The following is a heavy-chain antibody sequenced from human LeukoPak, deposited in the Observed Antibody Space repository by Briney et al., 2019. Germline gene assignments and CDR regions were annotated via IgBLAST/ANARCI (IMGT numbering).Heavy chain of an antibody. D-gene: IGHD6-19*01. Sequence: SETLSLTCTVSGGSISSYYWSWIRQPPGKGLEWIGYIYYSGSTNYNPSLKSRVTISVDTSENQFSLKLSSVTAADTAVYYCATAKPGPYSSGSAVDYYYGMDVWGQGTTVTVSS. V-gene: IGHV4-59*01. CDR3: ATAKPGPYSSGSAVDYYYGMDV. CDR2: IYYSGST. CDR1: GGSISSYY. J-gene: IGHJ6*02.